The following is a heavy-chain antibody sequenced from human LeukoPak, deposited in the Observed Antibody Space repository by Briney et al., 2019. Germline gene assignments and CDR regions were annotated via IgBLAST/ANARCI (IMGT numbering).Heavy chain of an antibody. J-gene: IGHJ3*02. CDR2: IYYSGST. Sequence: SETLSLTCTVSGGSISSHYWSWIRQPPGKGLEWIGYIYYSGSTSYNPSLKSPVSISVDTSKNQFSLKLRSVTAADTAVYYCASRVVVAGTGDAFDIWGQGTMVTVSS. V-gene: IGHV4-59*11. CDR3: ASRVVVAGTGDAFDI. D-gene: IGHD2-15*01. CDR1: GGSISSHY.